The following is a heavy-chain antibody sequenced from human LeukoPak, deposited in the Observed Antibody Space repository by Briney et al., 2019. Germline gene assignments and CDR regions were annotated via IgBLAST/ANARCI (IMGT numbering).Heavy chain of an antibody. CDR1: GGTFSSYA. D-gene: IGHD1-26*01. Sequence: ASVKVSCKASGGTFSSYAISWVRQAPGQGLEWMGGIIPIFGTANYAQKFQGRVTITADESTSTACMELSSLRSEDTAVYYCAREARPAKQNKYFQHWGQGTLVTVSS. J-gene: IGHJ1*01. CDR2: IIPIFGTA. V-gene: IGHV1-69*01. CDR3: AREARPAKQNKYFQH.